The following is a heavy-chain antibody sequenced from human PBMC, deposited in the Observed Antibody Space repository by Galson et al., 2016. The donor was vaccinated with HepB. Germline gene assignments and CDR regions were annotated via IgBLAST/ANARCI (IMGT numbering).Heavy chain of an antibody. Sequence: LRLSCAASGFTSNAFAMIWVRQAPGKGLQWVSSISHTSNYLKYADSVKGRFTTSRDHGRNSLFLQMDSLRPEDTALYYCAIARSTATSENYAFDVWGQGTMVIVSS. CDR1: GFTSNAFA. CDR3: AIARSTATSENYAFDV. J-gene: IGHJ3*01. V-gene: IGHV3-21*06. D-gene: IGHD2-21*02. CDR2: ISHTSNYL.